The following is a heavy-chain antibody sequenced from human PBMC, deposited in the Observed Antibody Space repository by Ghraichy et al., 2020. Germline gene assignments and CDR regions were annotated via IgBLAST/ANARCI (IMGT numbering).Heavy chain of an antibody. D-gene: IGHD3-3*01. CDR3: ARVYYDFWSGQEFTGWGLEHYYYYGMDV. CDR2: IYYSGST. Sequence: SQTLSLTCTVSGGSISSYYWSWIRQPPGKGLEWIGYIYYSGSTNYNPSLKSRVTISVDTSKNQFSLKLSSVTAADTAVYYCARVYYDFWSGQEFTGWGLEHYYYYGMDVWGQGTTVTVSS. CDR1: GGSISSYY. J-gene: IGHJ6*02. V-gene: IGHV4-59*01.